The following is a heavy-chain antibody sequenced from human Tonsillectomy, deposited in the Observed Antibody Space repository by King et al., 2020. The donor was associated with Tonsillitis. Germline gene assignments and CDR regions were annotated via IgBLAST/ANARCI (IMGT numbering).Heavy chain of an antibody. J-gene: IGHJ4*02. V-gene: IGHV3-23*04. Sequence: VQLVESGGGLVQPGGSLRLSCAASGFTFSSFAMNWFRQAPGKGMEWVSTISVSGGCTYYADSVKGRFILSRENSKNTLYLQMDSLRAEDTAVYYCAKGGSGWYGGLDYWGQGTLVTVSS. CDR2: ISVSGGCT. CDR3: AKGGSGWYGGLDY. CDR1: GFTFSSFA. D-gene: IGHD6-19*01.